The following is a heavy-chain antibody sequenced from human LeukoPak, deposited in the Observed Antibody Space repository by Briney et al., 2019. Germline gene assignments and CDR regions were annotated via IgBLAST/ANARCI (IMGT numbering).Heavy chain of an antibody. CDR2: ISDTGNTK. J-gene: IGHJ4*02. CDR1: GFSFSDSE. Sequence: PGGSLRLSCTASGFSFSDSEMNWVRQAPGKRLEWVSFISDTGNTKFYADSVKGRFTISRDNAKRSLYLQMNSLRAEDTALYYCARAPKSRNTVVTTFDFWGQGTLVAVSS. CDR3: ARAPKSRNTVVTTFDF. D-gene: IGHD2-21*02. V-gene: IGHV3-48*03.